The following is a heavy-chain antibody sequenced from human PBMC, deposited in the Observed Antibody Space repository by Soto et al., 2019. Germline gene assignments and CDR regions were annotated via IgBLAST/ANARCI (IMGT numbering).Heavy chain of an antibody. D-gene: IGHD6-19*01. J-gene: IGHJ4*02. Sequence: EVQLVESGGGLVRPGGSLRLSCEASGFTFSSYSMNWVRQAPGKGLEWLSFISSTSNTIYYADSVKGRSTISRDNAKNSLYQQMNSLRAEDTAVYYCASLEAYSSDLVYWGQGALVTVSS. CDR1: GFTFSSYS. V-gene: IGHV3-48*01. CDR3: ASLEAYSSDLVY. CDR2: ISSTSNTI.